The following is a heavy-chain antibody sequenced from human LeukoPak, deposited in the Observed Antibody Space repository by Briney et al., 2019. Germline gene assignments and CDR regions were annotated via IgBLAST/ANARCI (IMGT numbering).Heavy chain of an antibody. V-gene: IGHV1-18*01. J-gene: IGHJ3*02. CDR2: ISTYNGNT. CDR3: AREGSYRAFDI. Sequence: ASVKVSCKASGYTFTSYGISWVRQALGQGLEWMGWISTYNGNTNYGQILQGRVTMTRDTSISTAYMELSRLRSDDTAVYYCAREGSYRAFDIWGQGTMVTVSS. CDR1: GYTFTSYG. D-gene: IGHD1-26*01.